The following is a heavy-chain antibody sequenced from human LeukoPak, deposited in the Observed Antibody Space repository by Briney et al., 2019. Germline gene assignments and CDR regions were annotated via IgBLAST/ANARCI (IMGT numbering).Heavy chain of an antibody. CDR1: GYTFTSYG. Sequence: ASVKVSCKASGYTFTSYGISWVRQAPGQGLEWMGWISAYNGNTNYAQKLQGRVTMTTDTSTSTAYMELRSLRSDDTAVYYCARVLTLRDTAMVKDPLGYWGQGTLVTVSS. D-gene: IGHD5-18*01. CDR3: ARVLTLRDTAMVKDPLGY. V-gene: IGHV1-18*01. CDR2: ISAYNGNT. J-gene: IGHJ4*02.